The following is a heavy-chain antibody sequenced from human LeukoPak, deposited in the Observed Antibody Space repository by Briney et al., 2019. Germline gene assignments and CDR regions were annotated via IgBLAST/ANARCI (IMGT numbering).Heavy chain of an antibody. CDR3: ARSPKDSSGYYFDY. V-gene: IGHV3-21*01. Sequence: PGGSLRLSCAASGFTFSSYSMNWVRQAPGKGLEWVSSISSSSSYIYYADSVKGRFTISRDNAKNTLYLQMNSLRAEDTAVYYCARSPKDSSGYYFDYWGQGTLVTVSS. CDR1: GFTFSSYS. J-gene: IGHJ4*02. D-gene: IGHD3-22*01. CDR2: ISSSSSYI.